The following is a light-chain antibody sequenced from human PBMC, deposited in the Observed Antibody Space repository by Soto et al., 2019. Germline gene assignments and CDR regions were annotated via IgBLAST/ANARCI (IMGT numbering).Light chain of an antibody. J-gene: IGKJ1*01. V-gene: IGKV4-1*01. CDR1: QTIFYSSNNRNY. CDR2: WAS. CDR3: QQYYNFPRT. Sequence: DIVMTQPPDSLTVSLGERATINCTSSQTIFYSSNNRNYLAWYQQRPGQPPKLLIYWASTRESGVPDRFSGSGSGTDFTLTISSLQTEDVALYYCQQYYNFPRTFGQGTKVEIK.